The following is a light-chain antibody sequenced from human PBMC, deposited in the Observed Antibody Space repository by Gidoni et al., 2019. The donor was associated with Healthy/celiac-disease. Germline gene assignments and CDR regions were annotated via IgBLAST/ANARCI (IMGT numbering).Light chain of an antibody. Sequence: EIESTQSPATLSLSPGERATLPCRARQSVSSSHLAWYQQKPGQAPRLLVYGASRRATGIPDRFSGSGSETDFTLTISRLEPEAFAVYYCQQYGSSPPATFGGXTKVEIK. CDR1: QSVSSSH. CDR3: QQYGSSPPAT. CDR2: GAS. J-gene: IGKJ4*01. V-gene: IGKV3-20*01.